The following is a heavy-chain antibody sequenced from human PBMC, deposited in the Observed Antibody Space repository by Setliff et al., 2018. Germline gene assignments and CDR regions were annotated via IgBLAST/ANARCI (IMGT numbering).Heavy chain of an antibody. Sequence: QPGGSLRLSCVASRFTFSNYGMHWVRQAPGKGLEWVANIKQGGSEKDYVDSVKGRLTISRDNAKKSLYLQMNSLRAEDTAVYYCARGVFPDVWGKGTTVTVSS. J-gene: IGHJ6*04. CDR3: ARGVFPDV. CDR1: RFTFSNYG. V-gene: IGHV3-7*01. CDR2: IKQGGSEK. D-gene: IGHD2-21*01.